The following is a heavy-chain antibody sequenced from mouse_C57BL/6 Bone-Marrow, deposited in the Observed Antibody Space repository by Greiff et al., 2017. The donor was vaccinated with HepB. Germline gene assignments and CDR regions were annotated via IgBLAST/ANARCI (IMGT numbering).Heavy chain of an antibody. CDR3: ARDDYEEWFAY. CDR1: GYTFTSYW. Sequence: QVQLQQPGAELVKPGASVKLSCKASGYTFTSYWMQWVNQRPGQGLEWIGEIDPSDSYTNYNQKFKGKATLTVDTSSSTAYMQLSSLTSEDSAVYYCARDDYEEWFAYWGQGTRVTVSA. D-gene: IGHD2-4*01. V-gene: IGHV1-50*01. CDR2: IDPSDSYT. J-gene: IGHJ3*01.